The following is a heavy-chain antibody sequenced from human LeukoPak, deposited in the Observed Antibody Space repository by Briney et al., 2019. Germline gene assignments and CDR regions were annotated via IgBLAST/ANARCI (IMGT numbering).Heavy chain of an antibody. CDR1: GFTFSSYA. J-gene: IGHJ1*01. V-gene: IGHV3-30-3*01. Sequence: GGSLTLSCAASGFTFSSYAMHWLPPAPDKGLEWVEDISYGGSNKYYADSVKGRFTISRDNSKNTLYLQMNSLRAEDTAVYYCARSHRSSSWYYFQRWGEGTLVTV. CDR2: ISYGGSNK. CDR3: ARSHRSSSWYYFQR. D-gene: IGHD6-13*01.